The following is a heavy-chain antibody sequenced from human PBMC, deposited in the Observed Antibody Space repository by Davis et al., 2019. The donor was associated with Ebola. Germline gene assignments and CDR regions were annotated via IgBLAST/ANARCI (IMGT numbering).Heavy chain of an antibody. CDR3: AKSLVYCSGGFCHALDI. CDR1: GFTFSSYA. J-gene: IGHJ3*02. D-gene: IGHD2-15*01. Sequence: PGGSLRLSCAASGFTFSSYAMSWVRQPQGQGLEWVSVISATGGTTYYADSVKGRFSISRDNSRNTRNLQMNSLRAEDTAVYYCAKSLVYCSGGFCHALDIWGQGTVVTVSS. CDR2: ISATGGTT. V-gene: IGHV3-23*01.